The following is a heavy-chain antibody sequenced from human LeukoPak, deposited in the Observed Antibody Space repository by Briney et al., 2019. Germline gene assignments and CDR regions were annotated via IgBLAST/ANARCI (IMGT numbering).Heavy chain of an antibody. CDR1: GGTFSSYA. Sequence: SVKVSCKASGGTFSSYAISWVRQAPGQGLEWMGGIIPIFGTANYAQKFQGRVTITADESTSTAYMELSSLRSEDTAVYYCAREYGRVRDFWSGYLNWFDPWGQGTLVTVSS. J-gene: IGHJ5*02. CDR3: AREYGRVRDFWSGYLNWFDP. CDR2: IIPIFGTA. V-gene: IGHV1-69*13. D-gene: IGHD3-3*01.